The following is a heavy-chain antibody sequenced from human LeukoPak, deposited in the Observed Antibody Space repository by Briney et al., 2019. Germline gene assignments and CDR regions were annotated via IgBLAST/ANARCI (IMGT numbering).Heavy chain of an antibody. CDR3: ARDSEWGLLRSDY. D-gene: IGHD1-26*01. J-gene: IGHJ4*02. V-gene: IGHV3-7*05. CDR2: IKQDGSEK. Sequence: GGSLRLSCAASEFSFSYYWMNWVRQAPGKGLEWVANIKQDGSEKYYVDSVKGRFTISRDNAKNSLYLQMNSLRAEDTAVYYCARDSEWGLLRSDYWGQGTLVTVSS. CDR1: EFSFSYYW.